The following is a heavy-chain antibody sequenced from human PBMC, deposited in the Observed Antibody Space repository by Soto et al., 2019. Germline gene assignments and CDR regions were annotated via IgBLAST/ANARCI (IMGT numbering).Heavy chain of an antibody. CDR3: ARDGREWLARSYFDY. CDR2: ISYDGSNK. CDR1: GFTFSSYA. J-gene: IGHJ4*02. D-gene: IGHD6-19*01. V-gene: IGHV3-30-3*01. Sequence: QVQLVESGGGVVQPGRSLRLSCAASGFTFSSYAMHWVRQAPGKGLEWVAVISYDGSNKYYADSVKGRFTISRDNSKNTVDLQMKNLRAEDTAVYYCARDGREWLARSYFDYWGQGTLVTVSS.